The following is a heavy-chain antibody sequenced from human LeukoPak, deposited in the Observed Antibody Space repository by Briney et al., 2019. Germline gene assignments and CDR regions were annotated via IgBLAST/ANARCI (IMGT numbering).Heavy chain of an antibody. CDR2: ISAYNGNT. Sequence: GASVKVSCXASGYTFTSYGISWVRQAPGQGLEWMGWISAYNGNTNYAQKLQGRVTMTTDTSTSTAYMELRSLRSDDTAVYYCASSGSQWLRREFDYWGQGTLVTVSS. J-gene: IGHJ4*02. CDR1: GYTFTSYG. D-gene: IGHD6-19*01. CDR3: ASSGSQWLRREFDY. V-gene: IGHV1-18*01.